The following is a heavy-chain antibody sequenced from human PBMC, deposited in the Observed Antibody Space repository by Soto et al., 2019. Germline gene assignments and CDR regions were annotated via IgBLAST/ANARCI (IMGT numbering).Heavy chain of an antibody. CDR1: GFTFSSYS. D-gene: IGHD6-6*01. Sequence: EVQLVESGGGLVKPGGSLRLSCAASGFTFSSYSMNWVRQAPGKGLEWVSSISSSSSYIYYADSVKGRFTISRDNAKNSLYLQMNSLRAEETAVYYCARQYSSSSGAFDIWGQGTMVTVSS. CDR2: ISSSSSYI. J-gene: IGHJ3*02. V-gene: IGHV3-21*01. CDR3: ARQYSSSSGAFDI.